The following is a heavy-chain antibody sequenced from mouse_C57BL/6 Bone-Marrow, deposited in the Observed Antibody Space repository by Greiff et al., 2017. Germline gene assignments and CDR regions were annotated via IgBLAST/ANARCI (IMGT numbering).Heavy chain of an antibody. D-gene: IGHD3-2*02. V-gene: IGHV1-64*01. CDR1: GYTFTSYW. CDR2: IHPNSGST. CDR3: ARQLRLHYYAMDY. J-gene: IGHJ4*01. Sequence: QVQLQQPGAELVKPGALVKLSCKASGYTFTSYWMHWVKQRPGQGLEWIGMIHPNSGSTNYNEKFKSKATLTVDKSSSTAYMLLSSLTAEDVAVYYCARQLRLHYYAMDYWGQGTSVTVSS.